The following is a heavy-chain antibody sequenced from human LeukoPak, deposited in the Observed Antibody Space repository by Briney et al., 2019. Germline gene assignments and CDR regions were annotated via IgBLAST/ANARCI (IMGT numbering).Heavy chain of an antibody. CDR3: ATGKYSGYYDY. CDR2: MYYGGTT. Sequence: SEILSLTCSVSGGSIGTDSYYGGWVRQPPGKGLEWIGSMYYGGTTYFNPSLKSRVTLSVDTSKNDFSLRLSSVTAADSAVYFCATGKYSGYYDYWGQGTLVTVSS. D-gene: IGHD5-12*01. V-gene: IGHV4-39*02. J-gene: IGHJ4*02. CDR1: GGSIGTDSYY.